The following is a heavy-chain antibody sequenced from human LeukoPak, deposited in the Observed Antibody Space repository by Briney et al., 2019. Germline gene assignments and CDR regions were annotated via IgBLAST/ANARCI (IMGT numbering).Heavy chain of an antibody. J-gene: IGHJ4*02. D-gene: IGHD5-12*01. V-gene: IGHV3-74*01. CDR1: GFTFSTYS. CDR3: ARPKSESGYDFDY. Sequence: VSLRLSCAASGFTFSTYSMHWVRQAPGKGLGWVSRINSDGSSASYADSVKARFTISRDNAKKTLYRQMYSRRADDTAVCYCARPKSESGYDFDYWGQGTWSPYPQ. CDR2: INSDGSSA.